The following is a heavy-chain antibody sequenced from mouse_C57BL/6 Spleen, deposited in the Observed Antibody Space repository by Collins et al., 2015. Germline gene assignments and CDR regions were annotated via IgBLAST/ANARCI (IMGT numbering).Heavy chain of an antibody. Sequence: DVQLVESGGGLVQPGGSRKLSCAASGFTFSSFGMHWVRQAPEKGLEWVAYISSDSKTIFYADTVKGRFTISRDNPKNTLFLQMTSLRSEDTAMYYCARSKGNWDDFDYWGQGTTLTVSS. V-gene: IGHV5-17*02. CDR2: ISSDSKTI. CDR3: ARSKGNWDDFDY. D-gene: IGHD4-1*01. CDR1: GFTFSSFG. J-gene: IGHJ2*01.